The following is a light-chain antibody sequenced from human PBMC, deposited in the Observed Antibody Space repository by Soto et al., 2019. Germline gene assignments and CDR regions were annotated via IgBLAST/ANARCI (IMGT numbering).Light chain of an antibody. CDR2: DAS. CDR1: QTISSY. CDR3: QQSYNTPRT. Sequence: DIQMTQSPSSLSAAVGDKVTITCRASQTISSYLNWYQQKPGKAPNLLIYDASSLQSGVPSRFSGSGSGIDFTLTINSLQPEDFATYYCQQSYNTPRTFGQGTKVEIK. J-gene: IGKJ1*01. V-gene: IGKV1-39*01.